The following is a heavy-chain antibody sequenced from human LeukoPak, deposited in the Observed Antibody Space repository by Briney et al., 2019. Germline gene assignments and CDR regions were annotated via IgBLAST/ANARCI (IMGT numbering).Heavy chain of an antibody. CDR2: ISGSGGST. CDR1: GFTVSSNY. D-gene: IGHD6-19*01. Sequence: QTGGSLRLSCAASGFTVSSNYMSWVRQAPGKGLEWVSAISGSGGSTYYADSVKGRLTISRDNSKNTLYLQMNSLRAEDTAVYYCAKFFPPQWLGAHFQHWGQGTLVTVSS. CDR3: AKFFPPQWLGAHFQH. V-gene: IGHV3-23*01. J-gene: IGHJ1*01.